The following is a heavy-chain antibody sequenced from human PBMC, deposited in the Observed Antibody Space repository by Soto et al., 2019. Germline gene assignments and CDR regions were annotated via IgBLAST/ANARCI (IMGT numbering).Heavy chain of an antibody. V-gene: IGHV4-59*01. CDR1: GGSISQYY. D-gene: IGHD6-19*01. Sequence: SETLSLACRVSGGSISQYYWTWIRQSPGKGLEWIGFIFYSGNSNYNPSLKSRVSMSVDMSKNQFSLKLTSVTAADTAMYYCAIYVDQWLLRPIVSWCPTILVTV. J-gene: IGHJ4*02. CDR2: IFYSGNS. CDR3: AIYVDQWLLRPIVS.